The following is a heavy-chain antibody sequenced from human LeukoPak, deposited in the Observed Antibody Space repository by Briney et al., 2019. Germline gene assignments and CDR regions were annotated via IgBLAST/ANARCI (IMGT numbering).Heavy chain of an antibody. J-gene: IGHJ4*02. CDR1: RGSSGSYY. D-gene: IGHD3-22*01. CDR3: ARVGGYYIDY. CDR2: INHSGST. V-gene: IGHV4-34*01. Sequence: SETLSLTCTVSRGSSGSYYWSWIRQPPGKGLEWIGEINHSGSTNYNPSLKSRVTISVDTSKNQFSLKLSSVTAADTAVYYCARVGGYYIDYWGQGTLVTVSS.